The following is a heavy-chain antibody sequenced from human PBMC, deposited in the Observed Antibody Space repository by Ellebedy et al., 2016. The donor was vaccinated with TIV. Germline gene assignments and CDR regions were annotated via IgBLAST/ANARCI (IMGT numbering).Heavy chain of an antibody. CDR2: IVVGSGNT. V-gene: IGHV1-58*01. J-gene: IGHJ4*02. CDR1: GFTFTSSA. Sequence: SVKVSCXASGFTFTSSAVQWVRQARGQRLEWIGWIVVGSGNTNYAQKFQGRVTMTRDTSTSTVYMELSSLRSEDTAVYYCASTVGVSGGYAGPDYWGQGTLVTVSS. CDR3: ASTVGVSGGYAGPDY. D-gene: IGHD5-12*01.